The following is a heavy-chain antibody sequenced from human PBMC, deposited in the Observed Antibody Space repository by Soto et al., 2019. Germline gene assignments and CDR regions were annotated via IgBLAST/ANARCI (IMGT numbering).Heavy chain of an antibody. CDR3: AKDATAVNGVWDPFDM. CDR2: VGGSDTDK. Sequence: EVQLLESGGGVVQPGGSLRLSCAASGFTFSAYAMSWVRQAPGKGLQWVSGVGGSDTDKHYADSVRRRFTVSRDNSKNSLYLQMHSLGADDTAVYYCAKDATAVNGVWDPFDMWGQGTEVTVAS. D-gene: IGHD2-8*01. V-gene: IGHV3-23*01. J-gene: IGHJ3*02. CDR1: GFTFSAYA.